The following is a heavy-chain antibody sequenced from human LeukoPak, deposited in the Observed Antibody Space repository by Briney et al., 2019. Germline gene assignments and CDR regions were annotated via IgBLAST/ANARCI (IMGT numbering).Heavy chain of an antibody. V-gene: IGHV4-39*01. CDR2: IYYSGCT. Sequence: KPSETLSLTCTVSGGSISSSSYYWGWIRQPPGKGLEWIGSIYYSGCTYYNPSLKSRVTISVDTSKNQFSLKLSSVTAADTAVYYCARHGDSSSWYVLSYYYGMDVWGQGTTVTVSS. CDR1: GGSISSSSYY. J-gene: IGHJ6*02. D-gene: IGHD6-13*01. CDR3: ARHGDSSSWYVLSYYYGMDV.